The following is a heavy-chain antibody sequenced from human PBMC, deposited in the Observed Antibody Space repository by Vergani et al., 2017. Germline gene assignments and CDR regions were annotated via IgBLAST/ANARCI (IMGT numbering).Heavy chain of an antibody. D-gene: IGHD6-13*01. CDR3: VKDIAASGTYWYFDL. J-gene: IGHJ2*01. Sequence: DVQLVESGGGLVQPGRSLRLSCAASGFTFDDYAMHWVRQAPGKGLEWVSGINWNSDSIAYADSVKGRFTISRDNAKNSLYLQMNSLRAEDTALYYCVKDIAASGTYWYFDLWGRGTLVTVSS. CDR2: INWNSDSI. CDR1: GFTFDDYA. V-gene: IGHV3-9*01.